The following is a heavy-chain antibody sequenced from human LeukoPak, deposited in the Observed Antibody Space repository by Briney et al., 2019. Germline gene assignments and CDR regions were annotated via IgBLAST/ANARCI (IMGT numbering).Heavy chain of an antibody. CDR2: INPSGGST. V-gene: IGHV1-46*01. D-gene: IGHD4-17*01. J-gene: IGHJ3*02. Sequence: ASVKVSCKASGYTFTSYYMHWVRQAPGQGLEWMGIINPSGGSTSYAQKFQGRVTMTRDTSTSTVYMELSSLRSEDTAVYYCARLVVGDYGDYGAFDIWGQGTMVTVSS. CDR3: ARLVVGDYGDYGAFDI. CDR1: GYTFTSYY.